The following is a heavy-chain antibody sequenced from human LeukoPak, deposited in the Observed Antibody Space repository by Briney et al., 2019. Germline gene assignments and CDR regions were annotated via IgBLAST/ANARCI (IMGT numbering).Heavy chain of an antibody. J-gene: IGHJ4*02. D-gene: IGHD1-26*01. CDR3: SKDPIVGAGYFDH. V-gene: IGHV3-23*01. Sequence: GGSLRLSCAASGFTFSNYAMSWVRQAPGKGLEWVSAISGRDGSTHYADSVKGRFTISRDNSKNTLYLQMSSLRAEDTAVYFCSKDPIVGAGYFDHWGQGTLVTVSS. CDR1: GFTFSNYA. CDR2: ISGRDGST.